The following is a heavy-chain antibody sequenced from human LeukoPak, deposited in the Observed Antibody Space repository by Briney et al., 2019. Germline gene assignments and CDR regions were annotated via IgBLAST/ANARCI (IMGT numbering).Heavy chain of an antibody. CDR3: ASAAGGVYYDSSGA. V-gene: IGHV3-23*01. D-gene: IGHD3-22*01. CDR2: ISGSGGST. J-gene: IGHJ5*02. Sequence: TGGSLRLSCAASGFTFDDYAMHWVRQAPGKGLEWVSGISGSGGSTYYADSVKGRFTISRDNSKNTLYLQMNSLRAEDTAVYYCASAAGGVYYDSSGAWGQGTLVTVSS. CDR1: GFTFDDYA.